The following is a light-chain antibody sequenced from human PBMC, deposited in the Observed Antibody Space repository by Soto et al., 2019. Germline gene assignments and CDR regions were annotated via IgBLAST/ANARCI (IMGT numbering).Light chain of an antibody. CDR1: FNDVGGYNY. CDR2: EVY. J-gene: IGLJ2*01. Sequence: QSALTQPPSASGSPGQSVTISCTGTFNDVGGYNYVSWYQQHPGKAPKVIIYEVYKRPSGVPDRFSGSKSGKTASLTVSGLQADDEADYYCSSYVGSYILFGGGTKLTVL. CDR3: SSYVGSYIL. V-gene: IGLV2-8*01.